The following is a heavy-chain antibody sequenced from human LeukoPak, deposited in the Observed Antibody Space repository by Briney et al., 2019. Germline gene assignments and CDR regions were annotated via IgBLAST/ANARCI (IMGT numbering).Heavy chain of an antibody. CDR1: GGSISSYY. CDR3: ARAPGAALD. V-gene: IGHV4-34*01. Sequence: SETLSLTCTVSGGSISSYYWSWIRQPPGKGLEWIGEINHRGSTNYNPSLKGRVTVSLDTSKNQFSLKLSSVTAADTAVYYCARAPGAALDWGQGTLVTVSS. D-gene: IGHD2-15*01. CDR2: INHRGST. J-gene: IGHJ4*02.